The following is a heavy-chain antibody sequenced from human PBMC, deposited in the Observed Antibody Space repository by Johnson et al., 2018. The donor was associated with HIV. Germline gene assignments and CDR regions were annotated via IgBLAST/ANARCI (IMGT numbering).Heavy chain of an antibody. Sequence: VQLVESGGGLVQPGGSLRLSCAASGFTFTSYAMSWVRQPPGKGLAWVSVIYSGGSTYYADSVKGRFTISRDNSKNTLFLQMNSLRAEDTAVYYCARDPAAAALLAFDIWGQGIMVTGSS. CDR1: GFTFTSYA. D-gene: IGHD6-13*01. CDR2: IYSGGST. J-gene: IGHJ3*02. V-gene: IGHV3-66*01. CDR3: ARDPAAAALLAFDI.